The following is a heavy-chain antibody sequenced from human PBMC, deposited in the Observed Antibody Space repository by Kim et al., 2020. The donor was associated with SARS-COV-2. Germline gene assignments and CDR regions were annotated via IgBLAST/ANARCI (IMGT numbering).Heavy chain of an antibody. D-gene: IGHD6-19*01. CDR1: GGSFSGYY. J-gene: IGHJ6*03. CDR3: ARGTRQWLFRHYYSYMDV. Sequence: SETLSLTCAVYGGSFSGYYWSWIRQPPGKGLEWIGEINHSGSNNYNPSLKSRVTISVDTSKNQSSLKLSSVTAADTAVYYCARGTRQWLFRHYYSYMDVWGKGTTVTVSS. CDR2: INHSGSN. V-gene: IGHV4-34*01.